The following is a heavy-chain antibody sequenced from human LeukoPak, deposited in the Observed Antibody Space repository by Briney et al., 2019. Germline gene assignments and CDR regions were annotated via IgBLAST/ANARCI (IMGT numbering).Heavy chain of an antibody. Sequence: GGSLRLSCAASGFTFSSYAMHWIRQAPGKGLEWVAVLSYDGSNKYYADSVKGRFTISRDNSKNTLYLQMNSLRAEDTAVYYCARDRAGTGVFDYWGQGTLVTVSS. CDR3: ARDRAGTGVFDY. V-gene: IGHV3-30*14. CDR1: GFTFSSYA. D-gene: IGHD1-1*01. CDR2: LSYDGSNK. J-gene: IGHJ4*02.